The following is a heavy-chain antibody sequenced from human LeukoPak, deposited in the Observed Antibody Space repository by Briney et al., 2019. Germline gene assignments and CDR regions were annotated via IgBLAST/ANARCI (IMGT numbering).Heavy chain of an antibody. J-gene: IGHJ6*02. D-gene: IGHD2-15*01. CDR3: ARDRCSGGSCYLNYGMDV. CDR2: ISSSSSDI. Sequence: GGSLRLSCAASGFTFSSYSMNWVRQAPGKGLECVSYISSSSSDIYYADSVKGRFTISRDNAKSSLYLQMNSLRAEDTAVYYCARDRCSGGSCYLNYGMDVWGQGTTVTVSS. CDR1: GFTFSSYS. V-gene: IGHV3-21*01.